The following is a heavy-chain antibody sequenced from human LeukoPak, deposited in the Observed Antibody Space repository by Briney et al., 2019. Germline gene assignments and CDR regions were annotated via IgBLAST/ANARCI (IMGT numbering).Heavy chain of an antibody. CDR1: GYTFTNYA. CDR2: ISAYNGNT. D-gene: IGHD4-17*01. J-gene: IGHJ4*02. CDR3: ARKNDYGQSFDY. Sequence: ASVKVSCKASGYTFTNYAFSWVRQAPGRGLEWMGWISAYNGNTNYAQNLQGRVTMTTDTSTSTAFMELRSLSSDDTAVYYCARKNDYGQSFDYWGQGTLVTVSS. V-gene: IGHV1-18*01.